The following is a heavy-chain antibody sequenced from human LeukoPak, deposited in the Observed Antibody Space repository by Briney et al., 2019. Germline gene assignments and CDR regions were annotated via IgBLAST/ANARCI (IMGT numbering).Heavy chain of an antibody. CDR3: AKSQLARAHNWFDP. CDR2: VSDSGSNT. V-gene: IGHV3-23*01. Sequence: GGSLRLSCAASGFTFTRYAMSWVRQAPGRGLEWVSAVSDSGSNTYYADFVKGRFTISRDNSKNTVHLQMNSLRAEDTAVYYCAKSQLARAHNWFDPWGQGTLVTVSS. CDR1: GFTFTRYA. J-gene: IGHJ5*02. D-gene: IGHD6-13*01.